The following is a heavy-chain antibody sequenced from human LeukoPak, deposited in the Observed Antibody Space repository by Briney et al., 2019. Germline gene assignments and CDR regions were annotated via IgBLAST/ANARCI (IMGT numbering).Heavy chain of an antibody. D-gene: IGHD6-19*01. V-gene: IGHV4-59*01. CDR1: GGSISSYY. CDR3: AKVSSSGWYDYFDY. CDR2: IYYSGST. J-gene: IGHJ4*02. Sequence: SETLSLTCTVSGGSISSYYWSWIRQPPGKGLEWIGYIYYSGSTNYNPSLKSRVTISVDTSKNQFSLKLSSVTAADTALYYCAKVSSSGWYDYFDYWGQGTLVTVSS.